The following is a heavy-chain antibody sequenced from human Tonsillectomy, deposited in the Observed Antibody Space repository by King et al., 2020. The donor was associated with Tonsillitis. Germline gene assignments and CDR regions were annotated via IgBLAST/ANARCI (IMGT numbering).Heavy chain of an antibody. CDR1: GGSISSSSYY. CDR2: GYYSGST. Sequence: QLQESGPGLVKPSETLSLTCTVSGGSISSSSYYWGWIRQPPGKGLEWIGSGYYSGSTYYNPSLKSRVTISVDTSKNQISLKLSSVTAADTAVYYCARDFAYDNWLDPWGQGTLVTVSS. D-gene: IGHD3-3*01. J-gene: IGHJ5*02. V-gene: IGHV4-39*07. CDR3: ARDFAYDNWLDP.